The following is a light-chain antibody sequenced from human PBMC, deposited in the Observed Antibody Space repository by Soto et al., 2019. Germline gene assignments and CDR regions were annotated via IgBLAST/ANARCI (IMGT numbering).Light chain of an antibody. CDR3: QQYDASPLT. J-gene: IGKJ3*01. CDR1: QSLSTNS. V-gene: IGKV3-20*01. Sequence: SLSPGERATLSCRASQSLSTNSLAWYQQKPGQTPRLLIYAASTRDTDIPDRFNGSGSGTDFALTISRLEPEDFALYYCQQYDASPLTFGPGTKVDIK. CDR2: AAS.